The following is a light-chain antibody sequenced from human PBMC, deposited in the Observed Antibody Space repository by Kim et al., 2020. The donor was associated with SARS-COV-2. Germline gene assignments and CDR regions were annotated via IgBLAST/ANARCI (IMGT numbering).Light chain of an antibody. Sequence: EIVMTQSPATLSVSPGERATLSCRASQSVSSNLAWYQQKPGQAPRLLIYGASTRATGIPARFSGSGSGTEFTLTISSLQSEDFALYYCQQCDAWPYTFGQGTKLEI. CDR1: QSVSSN. J-gene: IGKJ2*01. CDR3: QQCDAWPYT. V-gene: IGKV3-15*01. CDR2: GAS.